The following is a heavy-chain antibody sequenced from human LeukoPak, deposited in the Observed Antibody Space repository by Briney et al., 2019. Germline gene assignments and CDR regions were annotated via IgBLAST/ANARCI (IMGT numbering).Heavy chain of an antibody. V-gene: IGHV4-4*07. J-gene: IGHJ4*02. CDR1: GGSISSYY. D-gene: IGHD3-9*01. CDR2: IYTSGST. CDR3: ARDLATLRYFDWLSRGSFDY. Sequence: PSETLSLTCTVSGGSISSYYWSWIRQPAGKGLEWIGRIYTSGSTNYNPSLKSRVTMSVDTSKNQFSLKLSSVTAADTAVYYCARDLATLRYFDWLSRGSFDYWGQGTLVTVSS.